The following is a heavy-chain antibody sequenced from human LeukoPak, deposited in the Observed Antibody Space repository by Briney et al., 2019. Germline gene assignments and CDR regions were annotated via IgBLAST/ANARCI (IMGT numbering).Heavy chain of an antibody. J-gene: IGHJ4*02. CDR2: IYYDGST. CDR3: ARDQGDYYDSSGSSFRY. CDR1: GGSISSSYY. V-gene: IGHV4-39*07. D-gene: IGHD3-22*01. Sequence: SETLSLTCTVSGGSISSSYYWGWIRQPPGKGLEWVGHIYYDGSTYYNPSLKSRVTISVDTSKNQFSLKLSSVTAADTAVYYCARDQGDYYDSSGSSFRYWGQGTLVTVSS.